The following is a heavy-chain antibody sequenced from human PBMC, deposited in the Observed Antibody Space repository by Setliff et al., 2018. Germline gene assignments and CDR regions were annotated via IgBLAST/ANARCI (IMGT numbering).Heavy chain of an antibody. CDR1: GYSFTNYW. CDR2: IYPGDSNT. Sequence: PGESLKISCKGSGYSFTNYWVGWVRQMPGKGLEWMGIIYPGDSNTRYSPSFQGQVTISADRSTRTAYLQWSSLKASDTAFYYCARSDYGDYFAWDSYGMDVWGQGTTVTVSS. CDR3: ARSDYGDYFAWDSYGMDV. J-gene: IGHJ6*02. V-gene: IGHV5-51*01. D-gene: IGHD4-17*01.